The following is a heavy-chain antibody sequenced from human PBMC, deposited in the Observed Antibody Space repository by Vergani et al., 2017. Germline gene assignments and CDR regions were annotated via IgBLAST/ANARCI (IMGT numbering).Heavy chain of an antibody. CDR3: ARDSYYDFSSGPYGMDV. Sequence: EVQLVESGGGLVKPGGSLRLSCAASGFTFSSYSMNWVRQAPGKGLEWVSSISSSSSYIYYADSVKGRFTISRDNAKNSLYLQMTSLRAEDTAVYYCARDSYYDFSSGPYGMDVWGQGTTVTVSS. CDR1: GFTFSSYS. J-gene: IGHJ6*02. D-gene: IGHD3-3*01. V-gene: IGHV3-21*01. CDR2: ISSSSSYI.